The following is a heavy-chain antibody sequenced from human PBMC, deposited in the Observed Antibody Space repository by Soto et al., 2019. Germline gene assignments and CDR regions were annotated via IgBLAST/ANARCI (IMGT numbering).Heavy chain of an antibody. V-gene: IGHV3-23*01. CDR3: AKGHSTVWYRSAFDS. CDR2: ISGGGSSP. D-gene: IGHD6-19*01. J-gene: IGHJ4*02. Sequence: GGSLRLSCTASGFTFSSFAMNWVRQAPGKGLEWVSTISGGGSSPSYADSVKGRFAISRDNSKDTLYLQMNSLRAEDTAIYYCAKGHSTVWYRSAFDSWGQGALVTVSS. CDR1: GFTFSSFA.